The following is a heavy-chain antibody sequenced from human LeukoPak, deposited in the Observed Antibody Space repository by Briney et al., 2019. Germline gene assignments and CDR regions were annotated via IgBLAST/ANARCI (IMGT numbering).Heavy chain of an antibody. D-gene: IGHD5-12*01. Sequence: ASVKVSCKASGYTFATYDINWVRQATGQGLEWMGWMNPNSGYTGYAQKFQGRVTMTTDTSTSTAYMELRSLRSDDTAVYYCARDGSGYDFGWFDPWGQGTLVTVSS. V-gene: IGHV1-8*02. J-gene: IGHJ5*02. CDR1: GYTFATYD. CDR2: MNPNSGYT. CDR3: ARDGSGYDFGWFDP.